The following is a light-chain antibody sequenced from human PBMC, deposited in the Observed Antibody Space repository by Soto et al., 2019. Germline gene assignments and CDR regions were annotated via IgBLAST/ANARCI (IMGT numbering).Light chain of an antibody. J-gene: IGLJ1*01. CDR3: SSYTNNSSRG. CDR1: SSDLGAYKY. Sequence: SVLTQPASVSRSPGQSITISCAGTSSDLGAYKYVSWYQQHPDKAPKLILYEVSRRPSGVSNRFSGSKSGNTAALTISGLLAEDEADYSCSSYTNNSSRGVGTGTKVT. V-gene: IGLV2-14*03. CDR2: EVS.